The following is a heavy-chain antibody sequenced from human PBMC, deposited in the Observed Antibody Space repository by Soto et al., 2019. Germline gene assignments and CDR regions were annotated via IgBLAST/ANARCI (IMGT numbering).Heavy chain of an antibody. D-gene: IGHD2-8*02. CDR2: INHSGST. V-gene: IGHV4-34*01. Sequence: SETLSLTCAVYGGSFSGYYWSWIRQPPGKGLEWIGEINHSGSTNYNPSLKSRVTISVDTSKNQFSLKLSSVTAADTAVYYCASRRSPRAGGSRVGYGMDVWGQGTTVTVSS. CDR1: GGSFSGYY. J-gene: IGHJ6*02. CDR3: ASRRSPRAGGSRVGYGMDV.